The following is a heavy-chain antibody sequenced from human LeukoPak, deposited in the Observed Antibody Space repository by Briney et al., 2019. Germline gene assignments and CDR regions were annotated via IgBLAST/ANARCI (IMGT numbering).Heavy chain of an antibody. D-gene: IGHD1-1*01. CDR2: IYHSGST. CDR1: GGSISSGGYS. V-gene: IGHV4-30-2*01. J-gene: IGHJ4*02. Sequence: TSQTLSLTCAVSGGSISSGGYSWSWIRQPPGKGLEWIGYIYHSGSTYYNPSLKRRVTISVDRSKNQFSLKLSSVTAADTAVYYCARAASTTPLDYWGQGTLVTVSS. CDR3: ARAASTTPLDY.